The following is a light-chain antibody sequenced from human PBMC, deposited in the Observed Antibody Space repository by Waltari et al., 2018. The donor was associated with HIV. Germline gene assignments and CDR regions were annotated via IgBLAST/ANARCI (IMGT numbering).Light chain of an antibody. CDR1: SSNIGAGYD. CDR3: QSYDSSLSGSV. V-gene: IGLV1-40*01. CDR2: GNG. Sequence: QSVLTQPPSVSGAPGQRVTISCTGSSSNIGAGYDVHWYQQLPGTAPKLLIYGNGKRPPGVPGRFSGAKSCTSASLAITGRQAEDEDDYYCQSYDSSLSGSVFGGGTKLTVL. J-gene: IGLJ3*02.